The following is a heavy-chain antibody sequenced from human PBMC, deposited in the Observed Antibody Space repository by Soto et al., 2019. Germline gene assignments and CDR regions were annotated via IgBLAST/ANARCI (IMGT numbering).Heavy chain of an antibody. V-gene: IGHV3-21*05. CDR1: GFTFSSYS. CDR3: ARAAGTFVDY. D-gene: IGHD6-13*01. J-gene: IGHJ4*02. CDR2: ISSSSSYI. Sequence: EVQLVESGGGLVQPGGSPRLSCAASGFTFSSYSMNWVRQAPGKGLEWVSYISSSSSYIYYADSVKGRFTISRDNAKNSLYLQMNSLRAEDTAVYYCARAAGTFVDYWGQGTLVTVSS.